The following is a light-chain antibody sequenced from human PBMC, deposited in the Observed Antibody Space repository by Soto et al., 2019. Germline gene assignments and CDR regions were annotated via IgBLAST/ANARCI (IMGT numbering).Light chain of an antibody. V-gene: IGLV2-14*01. CDR1: SSDVGAHNY. CDR2: EVS. CDR3: NSYTTGATLVL. Sequence: ALTQPASVSGSPGQSITISCTGTSSDVGAHNYVSWYQQQPGEAPKLMIYEVSTRPSGVSNRFSGSKSGNTASLSISGLQAEDEADYYCNSYTTGATLVLFGGGTKLTVL. J-gene: IGLJ2*01.